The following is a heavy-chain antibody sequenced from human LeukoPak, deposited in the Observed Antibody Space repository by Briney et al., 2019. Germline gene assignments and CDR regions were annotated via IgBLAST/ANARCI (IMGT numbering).Heavy chain of an antibody. D-gene: IGHD3-22*01. CDR1: GFTFSSYS. V-gene: IGHV3-48*01. CDR3: ARVADYYDSSGGAFDI. Sequence: GGSLRLSCAASGFTFSSYSMNWARQAPGKGLEWVSYTSSSSSTIYYADSVKGRFTISRDNAKNSLYLQMNSLRAEDTAVYYCARVADYYDSSGGAFDIWGQGTMVTVSS. CDR2: TSSSSSTI. J-gene: IGHJ3*02.